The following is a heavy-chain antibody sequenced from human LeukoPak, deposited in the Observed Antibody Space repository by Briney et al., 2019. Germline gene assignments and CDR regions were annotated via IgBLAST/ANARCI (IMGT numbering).Heavy chain of an antibody. Sequence: GGSLRLSCAASGFTFSDYYMSWIRQAPGKGLEWVSYISSSGSTIYYADSVKGRFTISRDNAKNSLYLQMNSLRAEDTAVYYCARDSYCSSTSCYTNFDYWGQGTLVTVSS. D-gene: IGHD2-2*02. J-gene: IGHJ4*02. CDR1: GFTFSDYY. CDR2: ISSSGSTI. CDR3: ARDSYCSSTSCYTNFDY. V-gene: IGHV3-11*04.